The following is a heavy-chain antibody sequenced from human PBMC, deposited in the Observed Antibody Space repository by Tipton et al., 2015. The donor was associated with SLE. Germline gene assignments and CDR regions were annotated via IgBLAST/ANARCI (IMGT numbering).Heavy chain of an antibody. CDR3: ARPSSHPLTYCSGGSCYSGAFDI. CDR2: IYPGDSDT. J-gene: IGHJ3*02. CDR1: GYSFTSYW. V-gene: IGHV5-51*01. D-gene: IGHD2-15*01. Sequence: VQLVQSGAEVKKPGESLKISCKGSGYSFTSYWIGWVRQMPGKGLEWMGIIYPGDSDTRYSPSFQGQVTISADKSISTAYLQWSSLKASDTAMYYCARPSSHPLTYCSGGSCYSGAFDIWGQGTMVTVSS.